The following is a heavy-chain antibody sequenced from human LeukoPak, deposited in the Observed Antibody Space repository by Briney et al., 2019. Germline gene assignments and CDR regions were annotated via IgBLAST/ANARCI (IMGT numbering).Heavy chain of an antibody. V-gene: IGHV3-74*01. D-gene: IGHD3-10*01. CDR2: INSDGSSI. CDR3: ARDQNGDLGDY. CDR1: GFSFSTSW. Sequence: GGSLRLSCAASGFSFSTSWMHWVRQAPGKGLVWVSRINSDGSSISYADSVKGRFTISRDNAKNTLYLQMNSLRAEVTAVYYCARDQNGDLGDYWGQGTLVTVSS. J-gene: IGHJ4*02.